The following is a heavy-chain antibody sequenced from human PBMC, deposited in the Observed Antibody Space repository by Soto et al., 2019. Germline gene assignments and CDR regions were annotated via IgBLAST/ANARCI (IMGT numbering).Heavy chain of an antibody. CDR2: TRNKVDSYTT. J-gene: IGHJ4*02. CDR1: GFTFSDHY. D-gene: IGHD4-4*01. Sequence: EVQLVESGGDLVQPGGSLRLSCAASGFTFSDHYMEWVRQAPGKGLEWVGRTRNKVDSYTTEYAASVRGRFTISRDDSKTSLYLQMNSLQTEDTALYYGATGTVGEMDYWGQGTLVTVSS. V-gene: IGHV3-72*01. CDR3: ATGTVGEMDY.